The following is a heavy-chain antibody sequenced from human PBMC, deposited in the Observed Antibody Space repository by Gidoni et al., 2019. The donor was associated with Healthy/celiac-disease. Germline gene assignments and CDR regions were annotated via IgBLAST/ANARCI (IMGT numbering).Heavy chain of an antibody. CDR3: ARERGEGAYCGGDCWSGWFDP. D-gene: IGHD2-21*02. CDR2: IIPIFGTA. V-gene: IGHV1-69*06. CDR1: GGTFSSYA. J-gene: IGHJ5*02. Sequence: QVQLVQSGAEVKKPGSSVKVSCKASGGTFSSYAISWVRQAPGQGLEWMGGIIPIFGTANYAQKFQGRVTITADKSTSTAYMELSSLRSEDTAVYYCARERGEGAYCGGDCWSGWFDPWGQGTLVTVSS.